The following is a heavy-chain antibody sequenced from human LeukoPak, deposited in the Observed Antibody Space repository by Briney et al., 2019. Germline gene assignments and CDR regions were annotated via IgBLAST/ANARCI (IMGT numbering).Heavy chain of an antibody. CDR2: IYPGDSDT. CDR3: ARMRAGSYYNSWFDP. Sequence: GESLKISCKGSGYRFTSYWSGWVRQMPGKGLEWMGIIYPGDSDTRYSPSFQGPVTISADKSISTAYLQWSSLKASDTAMYYCARMRAGSYYNSWFDPWGQGTLVTVSS. V-gene: IGHV5-51*01. CDR1: GYRFTSYW. D-gene: IGHD3-10*01. J-gene: IGHJ5*02.